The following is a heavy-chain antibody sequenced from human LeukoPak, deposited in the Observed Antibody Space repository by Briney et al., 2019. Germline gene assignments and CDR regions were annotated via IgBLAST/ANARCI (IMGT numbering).Heavy chain of an antibody. CDR3: ARAEPGGSYYVLFDY. J-gene: IGHJ4*02. CDR2: IYYSGST. V-gene: IGHV4-39*07. Sequence: SETLSLTCTVSGGSISSSSYYWGWIRQPPGKGLEWIGSIYYSGSTYYNPSLKSRVTISVDTSKNQFSLKLSSVTAADTAVYYCARAEPGGSYYVLFDYWGQGTLVTVSS. CDR1: GGSISSSSYY. D-gene: IGHD1-26*01.